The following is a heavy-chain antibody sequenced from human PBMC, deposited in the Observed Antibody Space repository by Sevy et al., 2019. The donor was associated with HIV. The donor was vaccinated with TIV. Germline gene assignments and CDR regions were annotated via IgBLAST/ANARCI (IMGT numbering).Heavy chain of an antibody. CDR2: MSPNSGNT. CDR1: GYTFSSYH. CDR3: ARFLSTSYYYYYAMDV. D-gene: IGHD2-2*01. J-gene: IGHJ6*02. V-gene: IGHV1-8*01. Sequence: ASVKVSCRASGYTFSSYHINWVRQATGQGLEWMGWMSPNSGNTGYAQKFQGRVTLTRNTSISTAYMELSSLRSEDTAVYYCARFLSTSYYYYYAMDVWGQGTTVTVSS.